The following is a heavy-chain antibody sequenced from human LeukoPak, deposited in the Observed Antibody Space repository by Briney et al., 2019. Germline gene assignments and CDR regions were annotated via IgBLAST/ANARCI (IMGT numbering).Heavy chain of an antibody. Sequence: PGRSLRLSCAASGFPFSSCAMQWVRQAPGKGLEWVAVISYDGSGKYYVDSVEGRFTISRDNSKNTMYLQMNSLRAEDTAVYYCARGHSSSWYQFDSWGPGTLVTVSS. CDR1: GFPFSSCA. V-gene: IGHV3-30-3*01. J-gene: IGHJ4*02. D-gene: IGHD6-13*01. CDR3: ARGHSSSWYQFDS. CDR2: ISYDGSGK.